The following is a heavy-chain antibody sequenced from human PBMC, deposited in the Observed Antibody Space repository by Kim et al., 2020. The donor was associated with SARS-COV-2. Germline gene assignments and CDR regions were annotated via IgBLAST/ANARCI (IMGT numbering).Heavy chain of an antibody. J-gene: IGHJ6*02. V-gene: IGHV3-11*06. D-gene: IGHD6-13*01. CDR3: ARDMAAAGTNYYYYGMDV. Sequence: VKGRFTISRDNAKNSLYLQMNSLRAEDTAVYYCARDMAAAGTNYYYYGMDVWGQGTTVTVSS.